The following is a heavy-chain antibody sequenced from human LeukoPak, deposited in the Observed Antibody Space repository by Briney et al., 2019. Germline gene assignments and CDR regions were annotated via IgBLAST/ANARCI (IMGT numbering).Heavy chain of an antibody. CDR3: ARGYCSGGGCYSVENWFDP. Sequence: GASVKVSCKASGDTFTGYYMHWVRQAPGQGLKWMGRINPNSGGTQYAQEFQGRVTMTRDTSISTAYMELSRLRSDDTAVYYCARGYCSGGGCYSVENWFDPWGQGTLVTVSS. CDR2: INPNSGGT. CDR1: GDTFTGYY. V-gene: IGHV1-2*06. J-gene: IGHJ5*02. D-gene: IGHD2-15*01.